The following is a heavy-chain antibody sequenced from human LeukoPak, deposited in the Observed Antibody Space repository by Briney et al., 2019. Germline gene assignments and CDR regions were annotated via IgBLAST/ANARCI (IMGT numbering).Heavy chain of an antibody. Sequence: QPGGSLRLSCAASEFTFSSYWMHWVRQVPGKGLVWVSRINSDGRSTSYADSVKGRCTISRDNAKNMLYLQMSSLRAEDTAVYYCARGTSEAPGVDYWGQGTLVTVSS. J-gene: IGHJ4*02. CDR3: ARGTSEAPGVDY. D-gene: IGHD2-2*01. V-gene: IGHV3-74*01. CDR2: INSDGRST. CDR1: EFTFSSYW.